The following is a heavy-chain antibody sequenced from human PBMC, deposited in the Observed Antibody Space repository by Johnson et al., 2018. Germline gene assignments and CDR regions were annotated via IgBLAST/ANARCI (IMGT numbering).Heavy chain of an antibody. V-gene: IGHV3-9*01. CDR3: SKGFQGRQMFYYGMDV. J-gene: IGHJ6*02. Sequence: EVQLVESGGGLVQPGRSLRLSCEVSGFNFDDYAMHWVRQVPGKGLEWVSGISWNSGIIGYGDAVRGRFSTSRDNAKNSLYLQMNSLRPEDTAFYFGSKGFQGRQMFYYGMDVWGQGTTVIVSS. D-gene: IGHD3-10*01. CDR2: ISWNSGII. CDR1: GFNFDDYA.